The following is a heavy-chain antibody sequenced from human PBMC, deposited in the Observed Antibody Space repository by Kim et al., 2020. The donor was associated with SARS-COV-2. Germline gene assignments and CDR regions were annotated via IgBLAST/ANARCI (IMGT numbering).Heavy chain of an antibody. J-gene: IGHJ6*02. V-gene: IGHV1-18*01. D-gene: IGHD3-10*01. CDR3: ARGAYYYGSGRTYFYYGMDV. CDR1: GYTFTSYG. Sequence: ASVKVSCKASGYTFTSYGISWVRQAPGQGLEWMGWISAYNGNTNYAQKLQGRVTMTTDTSTSTAYMELRSLRSDDTAVYYCARGAYYYGSGRTYFYYGMDVWGQGTTVTVSS. CDR2: ISAYNGNT.